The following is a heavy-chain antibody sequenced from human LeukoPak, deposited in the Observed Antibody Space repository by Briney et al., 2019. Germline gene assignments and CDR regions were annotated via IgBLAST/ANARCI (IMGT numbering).Heavy chain of an antibody. J-gene: IGHJ5*02. Sequence: SETLSLTCTVSGGSIINTNYYWAWIRQPLGRGLEWMGGIYYPGSTYCKPSLKSRLTISIDTSNNQFFLKLTSVTAEDTAVYYCAGQPWGYHSWFDPWGQGSLVTVSS. D-gene: IGHD5-12*01. CDR1: GGSIINTNYY. CDR3: AGQPWGYHSWFDP. CDR2: IYYPGST. V-gene: IGHV4-39*01.